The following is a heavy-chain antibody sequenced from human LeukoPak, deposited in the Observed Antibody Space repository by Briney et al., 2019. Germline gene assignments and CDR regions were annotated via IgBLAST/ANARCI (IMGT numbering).Heavy chain of an antibody. CDR1: GFTFDQYA. CDR3: AKDNIRIVVAGTIDY. D-gene: IGHD6-19*01. CDR2: ISWNSGSK. V-gene: IGHV3-9*01. J-gene: IGHJ4*02. Sequence: GRSLRLSCAASGFTFDQYAMHWVRQAPGKGLEWVSGISWNSGSKGYAGSVKGRFTISRDNAKNSLYLQMNSLRSEDTALYYCAKDNIRIVVAGTIDYWGQGTLVTVSS.